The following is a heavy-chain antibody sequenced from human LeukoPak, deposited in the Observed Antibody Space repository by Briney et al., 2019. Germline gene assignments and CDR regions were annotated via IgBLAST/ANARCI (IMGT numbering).Heavy chain of an antibody. V-gene: IGHV1-18*01. CDR1: GYTFTSYG. J-gene: IGHJ4*02. CDR2: ISAYNGNT. CDR3: ARAGPGVAATEIDY. D-gene: IGHD6-19*01. Sequence: GASVKVSCKASGYTFTSYGISWVRQAPGQGLEWMGWISAYNGNTNYAQRLQGRVTMTTDTSTSTAYMELRSLRSDDTAVYYCARAGPGVAATEIDYWGQGTLVTVSS.